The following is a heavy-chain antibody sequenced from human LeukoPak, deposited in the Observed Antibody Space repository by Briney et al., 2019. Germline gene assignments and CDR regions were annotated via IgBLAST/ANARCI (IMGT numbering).Heavy chain of an antibody. V-gene: IGHV3-7*01. J-gene: IGHJ5*02. CDR2: IHPDGSKQ. D-gene: IGHD3-16*01. CDR1: GFSFSGKW. CDR3: ASQSFARFDP. Sequence: GGSLRLSCVASGFSFSGKWMSWVRQAPGKGLEWVGNIHPDGSKQYPVDSVKGRFTISRGNARNSVFLQMNSLRVDDTAVYYCASQSFARFDPWGQGTLVTVSS.